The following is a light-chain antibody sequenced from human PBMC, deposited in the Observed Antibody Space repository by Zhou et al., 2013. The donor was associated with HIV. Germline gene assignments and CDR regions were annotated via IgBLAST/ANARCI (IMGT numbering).Light chain of an antibody. CDR1: QDISNY. CDR2: DAS. V-gene: IGKV1-33*01. CDR3: QQYDNLPRGFT. Sequence: GDRVTITCQASQDISNYLNWYQQKPGKAPKLLIYDASNLETGVPSRFSGSGSGTDFTFTISSLQPEDIATYYCQQYDNLPRGFTFGPGTKVDIK. J-gene: IGKJ3*01.